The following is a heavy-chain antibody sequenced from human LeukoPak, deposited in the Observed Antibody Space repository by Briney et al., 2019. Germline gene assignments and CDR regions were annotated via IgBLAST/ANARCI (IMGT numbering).Heavy chain of an antibody. CDR1: GFTFSNAW. D-gene: IGHD3-22*01. J-gene: IGHJ4*02. Sequence: TEGSMRLSCAASGFTFSNAWMSWVRQAPGKGLEWVGRIKSKTDGGTTDYAAPVKGRFTISRDDSKNTLYLQMNRLKTEDTAVYYCTTYYYDSSGYSYTWIYFDYWGQGTLVTVSS. CDR2: IKSKTDGGTT. CDR3: TTYYYDSSGYSYTWIYFDY. V-gene: IGHV3-15*01.